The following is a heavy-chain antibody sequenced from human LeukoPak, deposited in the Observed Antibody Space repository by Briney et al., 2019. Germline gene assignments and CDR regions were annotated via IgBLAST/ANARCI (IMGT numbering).Heavy chain of an antibody. V-gene: IGHV4-34*01. J-gene: IGHJ4*02. Sequence: SETLSLTCAVYGGSFSGYYWSWLRQPPGKGLEWIGEINHSGSTNYNPSLKSRVTISVDTSKNQFSLKLSSVTAADTAVYYCARGRSEMATIAGRDYWGQGTLVTVSS. CDR3: ARGRSEMATIAGRDY. CDR1: GGSFSGYY. CDR2: INHSGST. D-gene: IGHD5-24*01.